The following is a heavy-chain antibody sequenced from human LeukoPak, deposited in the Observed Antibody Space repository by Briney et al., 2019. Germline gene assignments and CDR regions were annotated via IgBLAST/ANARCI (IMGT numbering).Heavy chain of an antibody. D-gene: IGHD3-22*01. V-gene: IGHV4-61*01. CDR2: IYYSGST. J-gene: IGHJ4*02. Sequence: SETLSLTCNVSGASVSSGNYYWSWIRQPPGKGLEWIGYIYYSGSTNYNPSLKSRVTISVDTSKNQFSLKLSSVTAADTAVYYCARDPSGYFNYWGQGTLATVSS. CDR1: GASVSSGNYY. CDR3: ARDPSGYFNY.